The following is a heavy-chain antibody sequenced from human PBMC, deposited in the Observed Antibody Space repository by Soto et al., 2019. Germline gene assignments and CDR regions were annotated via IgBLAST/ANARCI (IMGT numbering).Heavy chain of an antibody. Sequence: QVQLQESGPGLVKPSQTLSLTCIVSGGSISSGGYYWSWIRQHPGKGLEWIGYIYYSGSTYYNPSLKSRVTISVDTSKNQFSLKLSSVTAADTAVYYCAREVVVVAATPAWFDPWGQGTLVTVSS. CDR1: GGSISSGGYY. CDR2: IYYSGST. CDR3: AREVVVVAATPAWFDP. V-gene: IGHV4-31*03. D-gene: IGHD2-15*01. J-gene: IGHJ5*02.